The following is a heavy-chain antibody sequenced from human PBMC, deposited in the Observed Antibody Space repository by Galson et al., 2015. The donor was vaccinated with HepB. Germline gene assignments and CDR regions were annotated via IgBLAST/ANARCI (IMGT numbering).Heavy chain of an antibody. CDR2: ISIIRTYKDSADI. Sequence: SLRLSCAASGFAFSDANMNWVRQAPGKGLEWVSYISIIRTYKDSADIYYARSAKGRFNVTSDNAKNSQYLKMNSLKVENTAVYYCASRSSRTSQFYYGMVVWGQGTTVTGAS. V-gene: IGHV3-21*01. J-gene: IGHJ6*02. D-gene: IGHD1-14*01. CDR1: GFAFSDAN. CDR3: ASRSSRTSQFYYGMVV.